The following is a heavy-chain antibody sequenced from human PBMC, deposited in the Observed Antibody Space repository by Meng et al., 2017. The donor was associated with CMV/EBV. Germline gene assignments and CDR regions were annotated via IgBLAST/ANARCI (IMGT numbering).Heavy chain of an antibody. D-gene: IGHD3-16*01. CDR3: ARDWADGFDY. Sequence: GSLKISCAASGFAFSRFWMTWVRQPPGKGLEFVANIKDNGGVKEYADSLKGRFTISRDNARNSVYLQMTNVRAEDTAVYFCARDWADGFDYWGQGVLVTVSS. J-gene: IGHJ4*02. V-gene: IGHV3-7*01. CDR2: IKDNGGVK. CDR1: GFAFSRFW.